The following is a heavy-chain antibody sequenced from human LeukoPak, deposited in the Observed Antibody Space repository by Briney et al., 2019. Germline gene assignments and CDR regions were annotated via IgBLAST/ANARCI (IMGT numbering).Heavy chain of an antibody. CDR1: GGSISSYY. J-gene: IGHJ3*02. Sequence: PSETLSLTCTVSGGSISSYYWSWIRQPAGKGLEWIGRIYTSGSTNYNPSLKSRVTMSVDTSKNQFSLKLSSVTAADTAVHYCHIVIVPAATSAFDIWGQGTMVTVSS. D-gene: IGHD2-2*01. CDR3: HIVIVPAATSAFDI. CDR2: IYTSGST. V-gene: IGHV4-4*07.